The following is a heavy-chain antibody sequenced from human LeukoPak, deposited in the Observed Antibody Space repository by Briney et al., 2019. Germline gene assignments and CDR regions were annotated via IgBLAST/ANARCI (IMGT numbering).Heavy chain of an antibody. CDR3: AKLPYSSSWYGTFDC. D-gene: IGHD6-13*01. CDR1: GFTFNTYA. J-gene: IGHJ4*02. Sequence: GGSLRLSCAASGFTFNTYAMTWVRQAPGKGLRWVSVISGSGDSTYYADSVKGRFTISRDNSKNTLNLQMNSLSAEDTAIYYCAKLPYSSSWYGTFDCWGQGTLVTVSS. V-gene: IGHV3-23*01. CDR2: ISGSGDST.